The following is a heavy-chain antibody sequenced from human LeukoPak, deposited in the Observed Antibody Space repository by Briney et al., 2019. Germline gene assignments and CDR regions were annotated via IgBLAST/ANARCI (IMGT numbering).Heavy chain of an antibody. Sequence: GGSLRLSCAASGFTFETYWMHWVRQAPGKGLVWVSCINGYGTTTNYADSVKGRFTISRDNAQNSLYLQMNSLRAEDTAIYYCVRDRGTYRPIDYWGQGTLVTVSS. CDR2: INGYGTTT. D-gene: IGHD1-26*01. CDR1: GFTFETYW. J-gene: IGHJ4*02. CDR3: VRDRGTYRPIDY. V-gene: IGHV3-74*01.